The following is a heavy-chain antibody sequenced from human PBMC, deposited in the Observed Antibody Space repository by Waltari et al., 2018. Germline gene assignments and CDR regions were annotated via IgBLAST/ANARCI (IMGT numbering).Heavy chain of an antibody. J-gene: IGHJ4*02. V-gene: IGHV4-38-2*01. Sequence: QVQLQESGPGLVKPSETLSLTCAVSGYSISSGYYWGWIRQPPGKGLEWIGSIYHSGSTYYHPSLKSRVTISVDTSKNQFSLKLSSVTAADTAVYYCARVPGGKYYFDYWGQGTLVTVSS. CDR1: GYSISSGYY. CDR2: IYHSGST. D-gene: IGHD1-1*01. CDR3: ARVPGGKYYFDY.